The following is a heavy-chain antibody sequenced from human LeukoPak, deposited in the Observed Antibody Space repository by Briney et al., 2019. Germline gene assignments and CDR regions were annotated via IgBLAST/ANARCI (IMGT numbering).Heavy chain of an antibody. V-gene: IGHV4-59*01. J-gene: IGHJ3*02. D-gene: IGHD2-15*01. CDR3: AREQVAATTDAFDI. Sequence: PSETLSLTCTVSGGSISSYYWSWIRQPPGKGLEWIGYIYYSGSTNYNPSLKSRVTISVYTSKNQFSLKLRSVTAADTAVYYCAREQVAATTDAFDIWGQGTMVTVSS. CDR2: IYYSGST. CDR1: GGSISSYY.